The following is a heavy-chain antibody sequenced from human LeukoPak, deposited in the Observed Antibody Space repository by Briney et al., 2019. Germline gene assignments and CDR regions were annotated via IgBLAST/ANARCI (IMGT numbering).Heavy chain of an antibody. CDR2: IYYTGYT. Sequence: PSETLSLTCTVSGDSISSSSYYWGWIRQPPGTGLEWIGSIYYTGYTYDNPSLRSRVTMSVDTPKNQFSLQLSSVTAADTAVYYCAALSGYNWNYVSFDYWGQGTLVTVSS. CDR1: GDSISSSSYY. D-gene: IGHD1-7*01. J-gene: IGHJ4*02. V-gene: IGHV4-39*01. CDR3: AALSGYNWNYVSFDY.